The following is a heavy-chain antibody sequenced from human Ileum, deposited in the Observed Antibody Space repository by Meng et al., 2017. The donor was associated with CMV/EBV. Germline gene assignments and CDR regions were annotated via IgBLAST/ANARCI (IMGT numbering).Heavy chain of an antibody. J-gene: IGHJ4*02. D-gene: IGHD7-27*01. CDR1: GYTFTDHN. CDR3: ARDVWGFDY. V-gene: IGHV1-18*04. CDR2: ISLGNGQT. Sequence: VPLLHPGAGLKNPGPPVKISCKTSGYTFTDHNIGWVRQAPGQGIEWVGWISLGNGQTVYGHKLQGRVTVTTDTSTNTAYMELRNLRSDDTAMYYCARDVWGFDYWGQGTLVTVSS.